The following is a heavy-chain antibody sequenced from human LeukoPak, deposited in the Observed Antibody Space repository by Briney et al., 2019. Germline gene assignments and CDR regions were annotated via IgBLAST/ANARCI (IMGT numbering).Heavy chain of an antibody. Sequence: GGSLRLSCAASGFTFSSYSMNWVRQAPGKGLEWVSHITASGTAMFYADSVKGRFTISRDNAKNSLYLQMNSLRDEDTAAYYCASSGSYRFDYWGQGTLVTVSS. CDR3: ASSGSYRFDY. D-gene: IGHD1-26*01. J-gene: IGHJ4*02. V-gene: IGHV3-48*02. CDR2: ITASGTAM. CDR1: GFTFSSYS.